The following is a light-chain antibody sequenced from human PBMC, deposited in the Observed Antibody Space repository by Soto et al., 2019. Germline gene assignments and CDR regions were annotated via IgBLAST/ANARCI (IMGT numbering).Light chain of an antibody. CDR2: DNN. V-gene: IGLV1-51*01. CDR3: GTWDSSLSALV. Sequence: QSVLTQPPSVSAAPGQKVTISCSGSSSNIGNNYVSWYQQLPGTAPKLLIYDNNKRPSGIPDRFSGSKSGTSATLGITGLQNGDEADYYCGTWDSSLSALVFGGGTKLTVL. CDR1: SSNIGNNY. J-gene: IGLJ2*01.